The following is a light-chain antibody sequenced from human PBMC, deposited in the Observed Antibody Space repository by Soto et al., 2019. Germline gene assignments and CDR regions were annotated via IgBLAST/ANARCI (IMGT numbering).Light chain of an antibody. V-gene: IGKV3-15*01. CDR1: QSVDIN. Sequence: EIVITRCPATPPGAPGERVTLPCRASQSVDINLAWYQQKPGQAPRLLIYGASTRATDMPGRFSGRGSGTEFTLTINSLQSEDFAVYYCQQYRNWPRTFGQGTKVDI. J-gene: IGKJ1*01. CDR2: GAS. CDR3: QQYRNWPRT.